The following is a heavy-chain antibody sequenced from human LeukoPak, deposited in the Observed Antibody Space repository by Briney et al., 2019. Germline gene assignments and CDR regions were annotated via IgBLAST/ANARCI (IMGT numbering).Heavy chain of an antibody. J-gene: IGHJ4*02. Sequence: HSGGSLRLSCAASGFTFSSYAMHWVRQAPGKGLEWVALISYDGSNKYYADSVKGRFTISRDNSKNTLYLQMNSLRDEDTAVYYCTRDRAYGALDYWGQGTLVTVSS. CDR1: GFTFSSYA. CDR2: ISYDGSNK. D-gene: IGHD4/OR15-4a*01. V-gene: IGHV3-30*04. CDR3: TRDRAYGALDY.